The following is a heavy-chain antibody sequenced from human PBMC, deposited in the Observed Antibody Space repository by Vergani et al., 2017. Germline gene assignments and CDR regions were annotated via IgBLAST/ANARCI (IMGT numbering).Heavy chain of an antibody. CDR1: GGTFSSYA. CDR3: ARGGGTYGRINYYYYMDV. V-gene: IGHV1-69*18. Sequence: QVQLVQSGAEVKKPGSSVKVSCKASGGTFSSYAISWVRQAPGQGLEWMGRIIPIFGTANYAQKLQGRVTITADESTSTAYMELSSLRPEDTAVYYCARGGGTYGRINYYYYMDVWGKGTTVTVSS. CDR2: IIPIFGTA. D-gene: IGHD1-14*01. J-gene: IGHJ6*03.